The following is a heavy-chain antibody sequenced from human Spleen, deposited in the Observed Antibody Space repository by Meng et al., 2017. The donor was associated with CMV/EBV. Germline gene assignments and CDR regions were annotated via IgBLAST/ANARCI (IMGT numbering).Heavy chain of an antibody. CDR2: IYYSGST. D-gene: IGHD4-17*01. Sequence: SETLSLTCTVSGGSISSYYWSWIRQPPGKGLEWIGYIYYSGSTNYNPSLKSRVTISVDTYKNQFSLKLSSVTAADTAVYYCARGRYGDYADWGQGTLVTVSS. CDR1: GGSISSYY. V-gene: IGHV4-59*01. CDR3: ARGRYGDYAD. J-gene: IGHJ1*01.